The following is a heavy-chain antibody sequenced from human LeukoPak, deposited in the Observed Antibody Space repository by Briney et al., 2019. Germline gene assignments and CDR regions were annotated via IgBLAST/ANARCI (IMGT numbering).Heavy chain of an antibody. D-gene: IGHD6-19*01. CDR1: GGSISSGNW. Sequence: SETLSLTCAVSGGSISSGNWWSWVRQPPGKGLEWIGEIYHGGSTSYNPSLMSRVTISVDKSKNQFSLRLSSVTAADTAVYYCARVTSNGWYYFDYWGQGSQVTVSS. CDR2: IYHGGST. V-gene: IGHV4-4*02. CDR3: ARVTSNGWYYFDY. J-gene: IGHJ4*02.